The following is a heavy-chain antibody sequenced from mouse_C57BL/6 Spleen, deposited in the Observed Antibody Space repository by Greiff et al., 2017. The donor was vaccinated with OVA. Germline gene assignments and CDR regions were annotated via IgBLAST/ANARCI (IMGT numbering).Heavy chain of an antibody. CDR2: IYPSDSET. Sequence: QVQLQQPGAELVRPGSSVKLSCKASGYTFTSYWMDWVKQRPGQGLEWIGNIYPSDSETHYNQKFKDKATLTVDKSSSTAYMQLSSLTSEDSAVYYCARGPFYYDYHVGYAMDYWGQGTSVTVSS. CDR3: ARGPFYYDYHVGYAMDY. J-gene: IGHJ4*01. CDR1: GYTFTSYW. D-gene: IGHD2-4*01. V-gene: IGHV1-61*01.